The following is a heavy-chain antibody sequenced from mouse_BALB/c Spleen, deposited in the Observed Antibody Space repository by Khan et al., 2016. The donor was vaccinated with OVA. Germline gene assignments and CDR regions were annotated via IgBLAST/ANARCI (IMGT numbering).Heavy chain of an antibody. Sequence: QVQLQQSGAELAKPGASVKMSCKASGYTFTNYWMHWVKQRPGQGLEWIGYINPSTGYTEYNQKFKDKATLTADTSSSTAYMQLSSLTSEDSAVYYCARRWNGDAWFAYWGQGTLVTVAA. V-gene: IGHV1-7*01. CDR2: INPSTGYT. J-gene: IGHJ3*01. CDR3: ARRWNGDAWFAY. D-gene: IGHD2-13*01. CDR1: GYTFTNYW.